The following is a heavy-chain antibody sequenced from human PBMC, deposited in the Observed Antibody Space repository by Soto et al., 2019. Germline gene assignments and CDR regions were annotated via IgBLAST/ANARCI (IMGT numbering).Heavy chain of an antibody. CDR3: AKDPYDFGSGYNSHLYFDY. J-gene: IGHJ4*02. CDR2: ISYDGSNK. D-gene: IGHD3-3*01. CDR1: GFTFSSYG. Sequence: GGSLRLSCAASGFTFSSYGMHWVRQAPGKGLEWVAVISYDGSNKYYADSVKGRFTISRDNSKNTLYLQMNSLRAEDTAVYYCAKDPYDFGSGYNSHLYFDYWGQGTLVTVSS. V-gene: IGHV3-30*18.